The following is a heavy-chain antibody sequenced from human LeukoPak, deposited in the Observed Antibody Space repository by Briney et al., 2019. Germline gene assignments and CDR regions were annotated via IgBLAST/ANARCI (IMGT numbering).Heavy chain of an antibody. CDR1: GFIFTDYG. V-gene: IGHV3-33*06. Sequence: GGSLRLSCAASGFIFTDYGFHWVRQTPGKGLEWVAAIWSDATNMYYGNSVKGRFFIQRDDFQNTVYLEMSSLRAEDTAVYYCAKDAQRGFDYSNSFQYWGQGSLVTVSS. CDR2: IWSDATNM. CDR3: AKDAQRGFDYSNSFQY. J-gene: IGHJ4*02. D-gene: IGHD4-11*01.